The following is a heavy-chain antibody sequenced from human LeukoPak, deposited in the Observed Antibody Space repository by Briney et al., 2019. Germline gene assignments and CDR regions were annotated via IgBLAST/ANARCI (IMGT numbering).Heavy chain of an antibody. J-gene: IGHJ3*02. Sequence: PGGSLRLSCVASGFTFSSYEMNWVRQAPGKGLEWVSYISSGGSTIYYADSVKGRFTISRDNAKNSLYLQMNSLRAEDTAVYYCARRIAAAKDAFGIWGQGTMVTVSS. V-gene: IGHV3-48*03. CDR2: ISSGGSTI. CDR3: ARRIAAAKDAFGI. D-gene: IGHD6-13*01. CDR1: GFTFSSYE.